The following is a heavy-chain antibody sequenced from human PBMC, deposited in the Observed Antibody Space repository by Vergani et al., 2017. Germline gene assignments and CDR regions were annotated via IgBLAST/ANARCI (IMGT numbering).Heavy chain of an antibody. CDR1: GFTLSNYD. CDR3: AKHFRGWGIDY. J-gene: IGHJ4*02. D-gene: IGHD3-16*01. Sequence: QVQLVESGGGVVQRGGSLRLSCATSGFTLSNYDMQRIRRGPGKALEFVAFIQFDGSNQYYADSVKGRFTLSRDFSKNTLYLQMNSLGTDDTATYYCAKHFRGWGIDYWGQGTQVIVSS. V-gene: IGHV3-30*02. CDR2: IQFDGSNQ.